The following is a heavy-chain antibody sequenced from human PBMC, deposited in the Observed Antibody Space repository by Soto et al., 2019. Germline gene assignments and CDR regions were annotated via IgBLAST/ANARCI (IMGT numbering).Heavy chain of an antibody. D-gene: IGHD6-6*01. J-gene: IGHJ3*02. CDR2: ISGSGGST. CDR3: AKDLDEASYSSSSNDAFDI. CDR1: GFTFSSYA. V-gene: IGHV3-23*01. Sequence: GGSLRLSCAASGFTFSSYAMSWVRQAPGKGLEWVSAISGSGGSTYYADSVKGRFTISRDNSKNTLYLQMNSLRAEDTAVYYCAKDLDEASYSSSSNDAFDIWGQGTMVTVSS.